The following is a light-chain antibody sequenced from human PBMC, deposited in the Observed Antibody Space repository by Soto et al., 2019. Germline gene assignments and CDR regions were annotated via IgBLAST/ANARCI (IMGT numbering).Light chain of an antibody. CDR3: QQSRTTPRT. J-gene: IGKJ1*01. CDR2: GAS. Sequence: DIQMTQSPSSLSASVGDRVTISCRASQSISSYLNWYQQNTGKAPKLLIYGASTLHSGVPSRFSGSGSGTDFTLTIRSLQPEDFATYYCQQSRTTPRTFGQGTTVDFK. CDR1: QSISSY. V-gene: IGKV1-39*01.